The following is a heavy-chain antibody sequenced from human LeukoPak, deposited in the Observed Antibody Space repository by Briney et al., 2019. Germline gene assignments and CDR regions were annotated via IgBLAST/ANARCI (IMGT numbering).Heavy chain of an antibody. V-gene: IGHV3-21*04. J-gene: IGHJ4*02. D-gene: IGHD6-13*01. CDR1: GFILSSYS. CDR2: ISSSSNYI. Sequence: GGSLRLSCTASGFILSSYSMNCIRQAPGKGLEWVSSISSSSNYIYYADSVKGRFTISRDNAKNSLYLQMNSLRAEDTAVYYCARDERGYSSSWLFDYWGQGTLVTVSS. CDR3: ARDERGYSSSWLFDY.